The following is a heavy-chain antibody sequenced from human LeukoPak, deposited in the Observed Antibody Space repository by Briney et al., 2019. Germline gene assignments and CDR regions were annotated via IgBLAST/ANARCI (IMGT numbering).Heavy chain of an antibody. CDR2: FDPEDGET. J-gene: IGHJ1*01. Sequence: ASVKVSCKVSGYTLTELSMHWVRQAPGKGLEWMGGFDPEDGETIYAHKFQGRVTMTEDTSTDTAYMELSSLRSEDTAVYYCATELPPQGTGQYGANRKSHWSEYFQHWGQGTLVTVSS. D-gene: IGHD4/OR15-4a*01. CDR1: GYTLTELS. CDR3: ATELPPQGTGQYGANRKSHWSEYFQH. V-gene: IGHV1-24*01.